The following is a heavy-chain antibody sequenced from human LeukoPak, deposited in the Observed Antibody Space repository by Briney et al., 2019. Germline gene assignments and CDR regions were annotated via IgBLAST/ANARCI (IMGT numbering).Heavy chain of an antibody. CDR3: ARCCLNYCSADDY. V-gene: IGHV3-21*05. D-gene: IGHD3-10*01. CDR1: GSTFSSYN. CDR2: ISSSSNYK. J-gene: IGHJ4*02. Sequence: PGGSLRLSCAASGSTFSSYNMNWLRQAPGKGLPWAYYISSSSNYKSYAVSVRGRFTISRYNAKNSLYLQTNSLRAEDTAVYYCARCCLNYCSADDYWGQGTLVTVSS.